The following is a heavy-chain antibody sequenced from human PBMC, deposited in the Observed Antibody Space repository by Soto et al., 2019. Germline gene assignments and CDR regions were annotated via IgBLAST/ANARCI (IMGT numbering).Heavy chain of an antibody. D-gene: IGHD2-15*01. CDR2: IIPILGIA. Sequence: QVQLVQSGAEVKKPGSSVKVSCKASGGTFSSYTISWVRQAPGQGLEWMGRIIPILGIANYAQKFQGRVTITEDKSTSTAYMELSSLRSEDTAVYYCAREEDCSGGSCYATFDYWGQGTLVTVSS. J-gene: IGHJ4*02. CDR3: AREEDCSGGSCYATFDY. CDR1: GGTFSSYT. V-gene: IGHV1-69*08.